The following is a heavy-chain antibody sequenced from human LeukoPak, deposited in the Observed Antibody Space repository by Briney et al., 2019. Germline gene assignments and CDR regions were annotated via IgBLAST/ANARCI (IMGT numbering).Heavy chain of an antibody. D-gene: IGHD3-22*01. V-gene: IGHV3-23*01. CDR2: ITGSGAST. J-gene: IGHJ5*02. CDR1: GFTFSSYS. Sequence: GGSLRLSCAASGFTFSSYSMTWVRQSPGKGLEWVSTITGSGASTYYGDSVKGRFTISRDNSRNTVYLQMNSLRAEDAAVFYCVRRCKEDSSGARWFDPWGQGTLVTVSS. CDR3: VRRCKEDSSGARWFDP.